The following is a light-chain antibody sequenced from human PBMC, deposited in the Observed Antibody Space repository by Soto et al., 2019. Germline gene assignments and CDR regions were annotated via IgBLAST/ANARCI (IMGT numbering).Light chain of an antibody. CDR1: SSDVGGYNY. J-gene: IGLJ2*01. V-gene: IGLV2-14*01. CDR3: SSYTSSSTLV. Sequence: QSALTQPASVSGSPGQSITISCTGTSSDVGGYNYVSWYQQHPGKAPKVMIYDVSNRPSGVSYRFSGSKSGNTASLTISGLQAEDVADYYCSSYTSSSTLVFGGGTQLTVL. CDR2: DVS.